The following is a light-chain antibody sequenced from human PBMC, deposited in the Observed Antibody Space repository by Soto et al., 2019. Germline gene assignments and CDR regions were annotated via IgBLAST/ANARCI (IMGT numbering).Light chain of an antibody. V-gene: IGKV1-27*01. J-gene: IGKJ3*01. CDR3: QKYYSAPFT. CDR2: AAS. Sequence: DIQMTQSPSSLSASVGDRVTITCRASQAISNHLGWYRQKPGKVTELLIYAASLLEAGVPSRFSGSGSGTDFTLTISSLQPEDVATYYCQKYYSAPFTFGPGTKVHI. CDR1: QAISNH.